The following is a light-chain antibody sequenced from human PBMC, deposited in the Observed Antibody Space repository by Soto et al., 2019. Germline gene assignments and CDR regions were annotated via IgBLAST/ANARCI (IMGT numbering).Light chain of an antibody. CDR1: QSISSY. Sequence: DIQMTQSPSSLSASVGDRVTITFRASQSISSYLNWYQQKPGKAPKLLIYAASSLQSGVPSRFSGSGSGTDFTLTISSLEPEDFAVYYCQQYDNLPLTFGGGTKVDI. V-gene: IGKV1-39*01. CDR2: AAS. CDR3: QQYDNLPLT. J-gene: IGKJ4*01.